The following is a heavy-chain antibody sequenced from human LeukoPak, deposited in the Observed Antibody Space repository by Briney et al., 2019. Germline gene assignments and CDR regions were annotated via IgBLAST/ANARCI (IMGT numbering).Heavy chain of an antibody. CDR2: ISSSGSTI. CDR3: ARDQYVVFDY. D-gene: IGHD2-2*01. V-gene: IGHV3-48*03. CDR1: GFTFSSYE. J-gene: IGHJ4*02. Sequence: GGSLRLSCAASGFTFSSYEMNWVRQAPGKGLEWVSYISSSGSTIYYADSVKGRFTISRDNAKNSLYLQMNSLRAGDTAVYYCARDQYVVFDYWGQGTLVTVSS.